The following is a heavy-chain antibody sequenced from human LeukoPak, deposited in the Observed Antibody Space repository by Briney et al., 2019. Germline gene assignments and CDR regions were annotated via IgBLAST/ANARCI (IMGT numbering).Heavy chain of an antibody. CDR3: ARVEGITFGGVIAY. D-gene: IGHD3-16*02. V-gene: IGHV3-21*05. CDR2: ISSSSSYT. CDR1: GFTFSSYS. J-gene: IGHJ4*02. Sequence: GGSLRLSCAASGFTFSSYSMNWVRQAPGKGLEWVSYISSSSSYTNYADSVKGRFTISRDNAKNSLYLQMNSLRAEDTAVYYCARVEGITFGGVIAYWGQGTLVTVSS.